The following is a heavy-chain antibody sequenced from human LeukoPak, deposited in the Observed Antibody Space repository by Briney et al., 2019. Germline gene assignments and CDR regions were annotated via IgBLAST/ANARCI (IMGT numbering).Heavy chain of an antibody. V-gene: IGHV3-15*01. CDR2: IKNKTDGGTT. D-gene: IGHD5-12*01. CDR1: GFTFSNAC. Sequence: PGGSLRLSCTASGFTFSNACMSWVRQAPGKGLEWVVRIKNKTDGGTTDYAAPVEGRFTISRDDSKNTLCLQMNSLKTEDTAVYYCTTAGYSGYEFDNWGQGTLVTVSS. J-gene: IGHJ4*02. CDR3: TTAGYSGYEFDN.